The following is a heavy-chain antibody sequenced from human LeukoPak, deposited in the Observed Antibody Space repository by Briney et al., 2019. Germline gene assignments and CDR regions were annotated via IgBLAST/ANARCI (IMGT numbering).Heavy chain of an antibody. V-gene: IGHV1-69*01. Sequence: GSSVKVSCKASGGTFSSYAISWVRQAPGQGLEWMGGIIPIFGTANYAQKFQGRVTITADESTSTAYMELSSLRSEDTAVYYCARALPSPGYCSGGSCYIFDYWGQGTLVTVSS. CDR1: GGTFSSYA. D-gene: IGHD2-15*01. J-gene: IGHJ4*02. CDR3: ARALPSPGYCSGGSCYIFDY. CDR2: IIPIFGTA.